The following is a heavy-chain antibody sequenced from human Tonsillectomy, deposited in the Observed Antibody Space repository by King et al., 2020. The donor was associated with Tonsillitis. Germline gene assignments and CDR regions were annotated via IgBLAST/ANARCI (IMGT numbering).Heavy chain of an antibody. J-gene: IGHJ6*02. D-gene: IGHD1/OR15-1a*01. V-gene: IGHV3-21*01. CDR3: ARAKLETRNRWNRNYLNYYAVDV. CDR1: GFSFNTYN. Sequence: VQLVESGGGLVKPGGSLRLSCATSGFSFNTYNMNWVRQAPGKGLEWVSTISGSGSYIYYADSMKGRFTISRDNAQNSLSLQMNNLRVDDTAVYYCARAKLETRNRWNRNYLNYYAVDVWGQGTTVTVSS. CDR2: ISGSGSYI.